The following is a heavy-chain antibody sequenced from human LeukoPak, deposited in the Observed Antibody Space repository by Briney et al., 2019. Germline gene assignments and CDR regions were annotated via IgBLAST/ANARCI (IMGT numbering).Heavy chain of an antibody. CDR3: AKGLAVAGHFDY. D-gene: IGHD6-19*01. J-gene: IGHJ4*02. Sequence: GGSLRLSCAASGFTFSSYAVSGVRQAPGEGLVWVSAISGSGGGTYYADSVKGRFTISRDNSKNTLYLQMNSLRAEDTAVYYCAKGLAVAGHFDYWGQGTLVTVSS. CDR2: ISGSGGGT. CDR1: GFTFSSYA. V-gene: IGHV3-23*01.